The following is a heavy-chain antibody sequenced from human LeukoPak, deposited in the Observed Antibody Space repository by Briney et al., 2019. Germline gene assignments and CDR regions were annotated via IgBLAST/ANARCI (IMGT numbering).Heavy chain of an antibody. CDR3: ARDPRGIVGANHNWFDP. Sequence: SETLSLTCTVSGGSISSYYWSWIRQPAGKGLEWIGRIYASGSTNYNPSLKSRFTMSVDTSKSQFSLKLISVTAADTAVYYCARDPRGIVGANHNWFDPWGQGTLVTVSS. CDR2: IYASGST. D-gene: IGHD1-26*01. V-gene: IGHV4-4*07. J-gene: IGHJ5*02. CDR1: GGSISSYY.